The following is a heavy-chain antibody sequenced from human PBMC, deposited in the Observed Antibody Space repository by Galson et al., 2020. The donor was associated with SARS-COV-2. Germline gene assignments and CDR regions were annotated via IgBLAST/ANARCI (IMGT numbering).Heavy chain of an antibody. J-gene: IGHJ6*03. CDR2: TYYRSKWYN. V-gene: IGHV6-1*01. CDR1: GDSVSSNSAA. CDR3: ARESGSYLVGYMDV. Sequence: SETLSLTCAISGDSVSSNSAAWNWIRQSPSRGLEWLGMTYYRSKWYNDYAVSVKSRITINPDTSKNQFSLQLNSVTPEDTAVYYCARESGSYLVGYMDVWGKGISVTVSS. D-gene: IGHD1-26*01.